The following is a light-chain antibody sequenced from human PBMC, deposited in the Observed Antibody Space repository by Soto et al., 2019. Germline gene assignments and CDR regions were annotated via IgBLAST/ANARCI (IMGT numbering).Light chain of an antibody. CDR1: SSNIGSNT. CDR3: AAWDDSLNGYV. CDR2: SNN. J-gene: IGLJ1*01. V-gene: IGLV1-44*01. Sequence: QSVLTQPPSASGTPGQRVTISCSGSSSNIGSNTVNWYQQLPGTAPKLLIYSNNQRPSGVPDRFSGSKSGTPASLAISGLQSEDEADYYCAAWDDSLNGYVLGHGTKVT.